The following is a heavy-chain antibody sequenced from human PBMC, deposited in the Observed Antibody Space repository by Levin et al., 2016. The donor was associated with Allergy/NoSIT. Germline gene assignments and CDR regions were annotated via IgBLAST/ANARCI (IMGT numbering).Heavy chain of an antibody. D-gene: IGHD6-13*01. J-gene: IGHJ6*02. CDR3: ARDRGEAVGWGNYYYYYGMDV. Sequence: WIRQPPGKGLEWIGYIYHTGSTNYNPSLKSRVTMSVDTSRNQFSLKLTSVTAADTAVYYCARDRGEAVGWGNYYYYYGMDVWGQGTTVTVSS. V-gene: IGHV4-59*01. CDR2: IYHTGST.